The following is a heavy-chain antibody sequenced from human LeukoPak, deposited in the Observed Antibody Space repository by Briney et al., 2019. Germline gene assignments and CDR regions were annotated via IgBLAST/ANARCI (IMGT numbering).Heavy chain of an antibody. Sequence: GGSLRLSCAASGFTFSGYAMSWVLQAPGKGLEWVSAISGSGGSTYYADSVKGRFTISRDNSKNTLYLQMNSLRAEDTAVYYCAQAGVRTTVTTPIDYWGQGTLVTVSS. D-gene: IGHD4-17*01. CDR3: AQAGVRTTVTTPIDY. V-gene: IGHV3-23*01. CDR1: GFTFSGYA. J-gene: IGHJ4*02. CDR2: ISGSGGST.